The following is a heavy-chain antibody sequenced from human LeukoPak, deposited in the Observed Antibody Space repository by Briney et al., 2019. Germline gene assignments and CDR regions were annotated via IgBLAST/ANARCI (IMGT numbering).Heavy chain of an antibody. D-gene: IGHD5-18*01. Sequence: GGSLRLSCAASGFTFSSYAMHWVRQAPGKGLEWVAVISYDGSNKYYADSVKGRFTISRDNAKNSLYLQMNSLRAEDTAMYYCARGGYSYGSQLGGSTHFDKWGQGTLVTVSP. CDR2: ISYDGSNK. CDR1: GFTFSSYA. J-gene: IGHJ4*02. CDR3: ARGGYSYGSQLGGSTHFDK. V-gene: IGHV3-30*04.